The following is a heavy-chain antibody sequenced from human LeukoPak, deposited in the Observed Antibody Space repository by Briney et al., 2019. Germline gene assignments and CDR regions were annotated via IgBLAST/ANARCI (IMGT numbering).Heavy chain of an antibody. CDR1: GYTFVTYW. CDR2: IYPGDSDT. CDR3: ARVMDQNDAFDV. J-gene: IGHJ3*01. D-gene: IGHD3/OR15-3a*01. V-gene: IGHV5-51*01. Sequence: GESLKISCKGSGYTFVTYWIGWVRQMPGKGLEWMGIIYPGDSDTRYSPSFQGQVTISADKSISTAYLQWSSLKAPDTAMYYCARVMDQNDAFDVWGQGTAVTLSS.